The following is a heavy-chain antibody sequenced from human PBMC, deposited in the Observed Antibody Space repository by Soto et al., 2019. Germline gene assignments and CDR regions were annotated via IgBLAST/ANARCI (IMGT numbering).Heavy chain of an antibody. CDR1: GFTFTTYW. CDR3: ARGLNSSWY. Sequence: GGSLRLSCAASGFTFTTYWMSWVRQAPGKGLEWVANIKPDGSEKYYVDSVKGRFTISRDNAKNSLYLQMSSLRAEDTAVYYCARGLNSSWYWGQGTLVTVSS. CDR2: IKPDGSEK. J-gene: IGHJ4*02. V-gene: IGHV3-7*05. D-gene: IGHD6-13*01.